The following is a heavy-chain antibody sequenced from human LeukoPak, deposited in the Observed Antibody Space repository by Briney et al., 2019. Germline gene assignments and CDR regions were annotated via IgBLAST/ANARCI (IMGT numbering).Heavy chain of an antibody. Sequence: RPSETLSLTCAVYGGSFSGYYWSWIRQPPGKGLEWIGEINHSGSTNYNPSLKSRVTISVDTSKNQFSLKLSSVTAADTAVYYCARHPIGDYIRHTLNWFDPWGQGTLVTVSS. CDR1: GGSFSGYY. V-gene: IGHV4-34*01. CDR2: INHSGST. J-gene: IGHJ5*02. D-gene: IGHD4-17*01. CDR3: ARHPIGDYIRHTLNWFDP.